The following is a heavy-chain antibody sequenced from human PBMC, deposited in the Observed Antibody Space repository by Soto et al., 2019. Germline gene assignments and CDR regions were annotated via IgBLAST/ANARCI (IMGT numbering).Heavy chain of an antibody. CDR2: IYYSGST. D-gene: IGHD2-2*01. J-gene: IGHJ6*02. V-gene: IGHV4-31*03. Sequence: PSETLSLTCTVSGGSISSGGYYWSWIRLHPGKGLEWIGYIYYSGSTYYSPSLKSRVTISVDTSKNQFSLKLSSVTAADTAVYYCARSYCSSTSCYSDYGMDVWGQGTTVTVSS. CDR3: ARSYCSSTSCYSDYGMDV. CDR1: GGSISSGGYY.